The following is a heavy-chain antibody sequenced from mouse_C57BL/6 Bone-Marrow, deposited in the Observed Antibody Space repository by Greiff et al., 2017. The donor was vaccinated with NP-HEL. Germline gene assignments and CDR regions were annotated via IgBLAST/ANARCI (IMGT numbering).Heavy chain of an antibody. CDR3: ARQDITTVVATDY. CDR1: GFTFSSYG. V-gene: IGHV5-6*01. CDR2: ISSGGSYT. D-gene: IGHD1-1*01. Sequence: EVKLMESGGDLVKPGGSLKLSCAASGFTFSSYGMSWVRQTPDKRLEWVATISSGGSYTYYPDSVKGRFTISRDNAKNTLYLQMSSLKSEDTAMYYCARQDITTVVATDYWGQGTTLTVSS. J-gene: IGHJ2*01.